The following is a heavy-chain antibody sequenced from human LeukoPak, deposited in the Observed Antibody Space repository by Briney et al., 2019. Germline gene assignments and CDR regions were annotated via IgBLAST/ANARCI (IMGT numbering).Heavy chain of an antibody. CDR1: GGSFRGYY. CDR2: INHSGST. V-gene: IGHV4-34*01. J-gene: IGHJ4*02. CDR3: ARDLRTRYYYDSSGYTRAFRY. D-gene: IGHD3-22*01. Sequence: MASETLSLTCAVCGGSFRGYYWSWIRQPPGKGLEWIGEINHSGSTDYNPPLKSRVTILVDTSKNHFSLKLSSVTAADTAVYYCARDLRTRYYYDSSGYTRAFRYWGQGTLVTVSS.